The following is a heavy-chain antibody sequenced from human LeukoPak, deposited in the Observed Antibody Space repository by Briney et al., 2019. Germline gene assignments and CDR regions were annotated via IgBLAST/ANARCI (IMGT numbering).Heavy chain of an antibody. Sequence: SVKVSCKASGGTFSSYAISWVRQAPGQGLKWMGGIIPIFGTANYAQKFQGTVTVTTDESTSTAYMELSSLRSEDTAVYYCARAENYYDSSGYYLPLGYWGQGTLVTVSS. V-gene: IGHV1-69*05. D-gene: IGHD3-22*01. CDR3: ARAENYYDSSGYYLPLGY. CDR1: GGTFSSYA. J-gene: IGHJ4*02. CDR2: IIPIFGTA.